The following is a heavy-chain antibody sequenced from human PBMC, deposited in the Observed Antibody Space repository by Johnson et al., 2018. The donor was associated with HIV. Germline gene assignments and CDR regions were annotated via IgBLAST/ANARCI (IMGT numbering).Heavy chain of an antibody. Sequence: VQLVESGGGLVKPGGSLRLSCAASGFTFSNAWMSWVRQAPGKGLEWVGRIKSKTDGGTTDYAAPVKGRFTISRDDSKNTLYLQMNSLRAEDTALYYCARDPEYCSGGSCYAAFDIWGQGTMVTVSS. D-gene: IGHD2-15*01. CDR1: GFTFSNAW. J-gene: IGHJ3*02. CDR2: IKSKTDGGTT. V-gene: IGHV3-15*05. CDR3: ARDPEYCSGGSCYAAFDI.